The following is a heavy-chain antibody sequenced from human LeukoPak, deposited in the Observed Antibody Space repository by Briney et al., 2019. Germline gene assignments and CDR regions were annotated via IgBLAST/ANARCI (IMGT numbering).Heavy chain of an antibody. CDR2: IYTSGST. D-gene: IGHD6-19*01. CDR3: AGSYSSGWYGTAGYFDY. J-gene: IGHJ4*02. V-gene: IGHV4-4*07. Sequence: PSETLSLTCTVSGGSISSYYWSLIRQPAGKGLEWIGRIYTSGSTNYNPSLKSRVTMSVDTSKNQFSLKLSSVTAADTAVYYCAGSYSSGWYGTAGYFDYWGQGTLVTVSS. CDR1: GGSISSYY.